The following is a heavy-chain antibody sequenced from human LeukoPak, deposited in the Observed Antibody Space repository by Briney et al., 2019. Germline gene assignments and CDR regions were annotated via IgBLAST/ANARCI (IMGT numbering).Heavy chain of an antibody. D-gene: IGHD3-22*01. Sequence: PGGSLRLSCAASGFAFSSYAMSWVRQAPGKGLEWVAAISGSGTDTWYADSVRGRFTISRDNSKNTLYMQVNSLRAEDTAVYYCAKDYYDTSGARYAFCGQGPLAMVSS. CDR2: ISGSGTDT. CDR1: GFAFSSYA. V-gene: IGHV3-23*01. CDR3: AKDYYDTSGARYAF. J-gene: IGHJ1*01.